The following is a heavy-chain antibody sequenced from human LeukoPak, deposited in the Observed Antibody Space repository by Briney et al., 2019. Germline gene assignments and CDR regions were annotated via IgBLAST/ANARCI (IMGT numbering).Heavy chain of an antibody. CDR1: GGSINSNNYF. CDR2: IYYSGNT. J-gene: IGHJ4*02. CDR3: ARRVAARPGYFDY. V-gene: IGHV4-39*01. Sequence: SETLSLTCTVSGGSINSNNYFWGWLRQPPGKGLEWIGSIYYSGNTFYNPSLKSRVTISVDTSKNQFSLKLNSVTAADTAVYYCARRVAARPGYFDYWGQGTLVTVSS. D-gene: IGHD6-6*01.